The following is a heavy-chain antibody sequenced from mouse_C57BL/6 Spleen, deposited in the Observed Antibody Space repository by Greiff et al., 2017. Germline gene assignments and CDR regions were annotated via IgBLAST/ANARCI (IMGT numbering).Heavy chain of an antibody. CDR2: IDPSDSYT. CDR3: ARRRLNYAMDY. D-gene: IGHD3-2*02. Sequence: QVQLQQPGAELVMPGASVKLSCKASGYTFTSYWMHWVKQRPGQGLEWIGEIDPSDSYTNYNQKFKGKSTLTVDKSSSTAYMQLSSLTSEDSAVYYCARRRLNYAMDYWGQGTSVTVSS. J-gene: IGHJ4*01. V-gene: IGHV1-69*01. CDR1: GYTFTSYW.